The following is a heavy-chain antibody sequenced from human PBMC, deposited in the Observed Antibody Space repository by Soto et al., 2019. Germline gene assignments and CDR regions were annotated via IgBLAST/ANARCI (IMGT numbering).Heavy chain of an antibody. CDR3: AHSRPVNITIVGVIILQFDY. J-gene: IGHJ4*02. D-gene: IGHD3-3*01. Sequence: QITLKESGPTLVKPTQTLTLTCTFSGFSLSTSGVGVGWIRQPPGKALEWLALIYWDDDKRYSPSLKSRLTITTDTSKNPVVLTLTNMAPVDTATYYSAHSRPVNITIVGVIILQFDYWGQGTLVTVSS. CDR1: GFSLSTSGVG. CDR2: IYWDDDK. V-gene: IGHV2-5*02.